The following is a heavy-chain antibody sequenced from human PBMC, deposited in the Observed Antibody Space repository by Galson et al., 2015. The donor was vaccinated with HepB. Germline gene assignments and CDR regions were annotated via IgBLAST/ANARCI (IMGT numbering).Heavy chain of an antibody. CDR2: FDPEDGET. CDR1: GYTLTELS. D-gene: IGHD3-10*01. V-gene: IGHV1-24*01. CDR3: ATDGRAMVRGVIITGAASYYGMDV. J-gene: IGHJ6*02. Sequence: SVKVSCKVSGYTLTELSMHWVRQAPGKGLEWMGGFDPEDGETIYAQKFQGRVTMTEDTSTDTAYMELSSLRSEDTAVYYCATDGRAMVRGVIITGAASYYGMDVWGQGTTVTVSS.